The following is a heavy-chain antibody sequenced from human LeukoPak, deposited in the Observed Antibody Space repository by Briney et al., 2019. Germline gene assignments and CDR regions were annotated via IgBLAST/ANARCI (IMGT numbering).Heavy chain of an antibody. CDR2: IYSGGST. CDR3: ARASGSSGYYQDAFDI. CDR1: EFTFSSYS. Sequence: GGSLRLSCAASEFTFSSYSMNWVRQAPGKGLEWVSVIYSGGSTYYADSVKGRFTISRDNSKNTLYLQMNSLRAEDTAVYYCARASGSSGYYQDAFDIWGQGTMVTVSS. J-gene: IGHJ3*02. D-gene: IGHD3-22*01. V-gene: IGHV3-53*01.